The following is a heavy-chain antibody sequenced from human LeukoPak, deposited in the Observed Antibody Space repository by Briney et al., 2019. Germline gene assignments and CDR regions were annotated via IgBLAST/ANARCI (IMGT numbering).Heavy chain of an antibody. CDR3: ARDAYDILTGSARNFDY. V-gene: IGHV1-18*01. CDR1: GYTFTSYG. CDR2: ISAYNGNT. Sequence: ASVKVSCKASGYTFTSYGISRVRQAPGQGLEWMGWISAYNGNTNYAQKLQGRVTMTTDTSTSTAYMELRSLRSDDTAVYYCARDAYDILTGSARNFDYWGQGTLVTVSS. D-gene: IGHD3-9*01. J-gene: IGHJ4*02.